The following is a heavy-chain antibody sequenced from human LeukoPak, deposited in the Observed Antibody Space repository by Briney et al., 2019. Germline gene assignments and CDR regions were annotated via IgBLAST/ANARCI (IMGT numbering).Heavy chain of an antibody. J-gene: IGHJ3*02. CDR1: GGSFSGYY. CDR2: IYYSGST. V-gene: IGHV4-59*01. D-gene: IGHD3-3*01. Sequence: SETLSLTCAVYGGSFSGYYWSWIRQPPGKGLEWIGYIYYSGSTNYNPSLKSRVTISVDTSKNQFSLKLSSVTAADTAVYYCARERSSGHDAFDIWGQGTMVTVSS. CDR3: ARERSSGHDAFDI.